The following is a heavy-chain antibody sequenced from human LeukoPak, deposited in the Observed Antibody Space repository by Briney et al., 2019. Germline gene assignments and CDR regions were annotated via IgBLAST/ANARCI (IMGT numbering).Heavy chain of an antibody. Sequence: SETLSLTCTVSGGSISSYYWSWIRQPPGKGLEWIGYIYYSGSTNYKSSLKSRVTISVDTSKNQFSLKLSSVTAADTAVYYCARGRYVTTRGGAAAGFLDYWGQGPLVIVST. CDR3: ARGRYVTTRGGAAAGFLDY. V-gene: IGHV4-59*12. CDR1: GGSISSYY. CDR2: IYYSGST. D-gene: IGHD6-13*01. J-gene: IGHJ4*02.